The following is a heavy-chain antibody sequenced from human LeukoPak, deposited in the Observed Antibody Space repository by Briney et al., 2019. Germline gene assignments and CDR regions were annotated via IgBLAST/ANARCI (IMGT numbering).Heavy chain of an antibody. CDR1: GGSLSGHF. Sequence: SETLSLTCAVYGGSLSGHFWNWIRQPPGKGLEWIGEIKHSGSTNYNPALKSRVTMSVDTSKNQFSLKLSSMTAADTAVYYCASYYYDSSGYYRPYWYFDLWGRGTLVTVSS. J-gene: IGHJ2*01. V-gene: IGHV4-34*01. CDR2: IKHSGST. CDR3: ASYYYDSSGYYRPYWYFDL. D-gene: IGHD3-22*01.